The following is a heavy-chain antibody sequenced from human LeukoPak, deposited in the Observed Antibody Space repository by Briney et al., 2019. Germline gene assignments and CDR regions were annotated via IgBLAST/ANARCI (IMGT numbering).Heavy chain of an antibody. CDR1: GGTLSSYA. J-gene: IGHJ4*02. V-gene: IGHV1-69*01. D-gene: IGHD4-23*01. CDR2: IIPIFGTA. Sequence: SVTVSCTASGGTLSSYAITWVRQAPGQGLEWMGGIIPIFGTANYAQKFQGRVTITADESTSTAYMELSSLRSEDTAVYYCATELRWKDHWGQGTLVTVSS. CDR3: ATELRWKDH.